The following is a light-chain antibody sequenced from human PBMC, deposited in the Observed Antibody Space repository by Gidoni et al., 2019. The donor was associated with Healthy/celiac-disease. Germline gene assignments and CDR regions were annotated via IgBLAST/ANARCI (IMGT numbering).Light chain of an antibody. CDR3: QQYNSYLWT. J-gene: IGKJ1*01. V-gene: IGKV1-5*01. Sequence: DIQMTQSPSTLSASVGDRVTITCRASQSISSWLAWYQQKPGKAPKLLIYDASSLESGVPSRFSGSGSGTEFTLTISSLQPDDFATYYCQQYNSYLWTFXHXTKVXIK. CDR1: QSISSW. CDR2: DAS.